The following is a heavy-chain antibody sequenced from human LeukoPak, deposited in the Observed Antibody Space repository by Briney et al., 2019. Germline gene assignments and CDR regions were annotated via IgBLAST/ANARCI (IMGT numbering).Heavy chain of an antibody. CDR2: IRYDGSNK. J-gene: IGHJ4*02. D-gene: IGHD2-2*02. CDR3: AKDRSVVVPAAIFDY. Sequence: GGSLRLSCAASGFTFSSYGMHWVRQAPGKGLEWVAFIRYDGSNKYYADSVKGRFTISRDNSKNTLYLQMNSLRAEDTAVYYCAKDRSVVVPAAIFDYWGQGTLVTISS. CDR1: GFTFSSYG. V-gene: IGHV3-30*02.